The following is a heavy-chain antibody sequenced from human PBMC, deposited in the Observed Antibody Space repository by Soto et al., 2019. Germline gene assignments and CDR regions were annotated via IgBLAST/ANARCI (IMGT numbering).Heavy chain of an antibody. Sequence: GASVKVSCKASGYTFTSYDINWVRQATGQGLEWMGWMNPNSGNTGYAQKFQGRVTMTRNTSISTAYMELSSLRSEDTAVYYCARGARYYDFWSGYYSYYYYMDVWRKGTTVTVSS. J-gene: IGHJ6*03. CDR1: GYTFTSYD. CDR2: MNPNSGNT. D-gene: IGHD3-3*01. CDR3: ARGARYYDFWSGYYSYYYYMDV. V-gene: IGHV1-8*01.